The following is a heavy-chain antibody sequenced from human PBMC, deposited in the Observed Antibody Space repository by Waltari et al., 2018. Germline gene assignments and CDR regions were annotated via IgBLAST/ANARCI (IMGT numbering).Heavy chain of an antibody. CDR2: SIPIFGTA. V-gene: IGHV1-69*12. J-gene: IGHJ2*01. D-gene: IGHD2-21*02. CDR1: GGTFSSYA. CDR3: ARAQVVTTAHRYFDL. Sequence: QVQLVQSGAEVKKPGSSVKVSCKASGGTFSSYAISWVRQAPGQGLGWLVGSIPIFGTANYAQKFQCRVTSTADESTCTAYMELSSLRSEDTAVYYCARAQVVTTAHRYFDLWGRGTLVTVSS.